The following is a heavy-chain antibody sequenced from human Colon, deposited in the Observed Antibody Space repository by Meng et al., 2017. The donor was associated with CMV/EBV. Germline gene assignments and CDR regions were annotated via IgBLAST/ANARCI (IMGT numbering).Heavy chain of an antibody. CDR3: AKSDWFDP. CDR1: GFTFSSSW. Sequence: GGSLRLSCEASGFTFSSSWMHWVRQAPGKGLVWVSRIKYDGTSAYYADSVKGRFTISRDNAKNTLYLQMNSLRVEDTAVYYCAKSDWFDPWGQGTLVTVSS. J-gene: IGHJ5*02. CDR2: IKYDGTSA. V-gene: IGHV3-74*01.